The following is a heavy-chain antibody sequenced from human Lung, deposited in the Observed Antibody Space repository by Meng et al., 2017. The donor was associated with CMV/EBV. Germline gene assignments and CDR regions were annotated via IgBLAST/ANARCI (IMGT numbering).Heavy chain of an antibody. CDR1: GFTFSSYA. Sequence: GEXXTISCAASGFTFSSYAMTWVRQAPGKGLEWVSSVSGSGSSTYYASSLRGRLTISRDNSKNTLFLQINSLTIADTAVYYCARGFSQYSTQNFFDPWGQGXLVTVSS. CDR2: VSGSGSST. J-gene: IGHJ5*02. CDR3: ARGFSQYSTQNFFDP. D-gene: IGHD6-13*01. V-gene: IGHV3-23*01.